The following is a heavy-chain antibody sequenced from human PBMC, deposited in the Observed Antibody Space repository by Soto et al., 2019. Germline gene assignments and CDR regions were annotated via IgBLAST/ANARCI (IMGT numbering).Heavy chain of an antibody. CDR1: GFTFSSYA. CDR2: ISGSGGST. J-gene: IGHJ5*02. CDR3: AKDRGATRRLNWFDP. V-gene: IGHV3-23*01. D-gene: IGHD5-12*01. Sequence: EVQLLESGGGLVQPGGSLRLSCAASGFTFSSYAMSWVRQAPGKGREWVSAISGSGGSTYYADSVKGRFTISRDNSKNTLYLQMNSLRAEDTAVYYCAKDRGATRRLNWFDPWGQGTLVTVSS.